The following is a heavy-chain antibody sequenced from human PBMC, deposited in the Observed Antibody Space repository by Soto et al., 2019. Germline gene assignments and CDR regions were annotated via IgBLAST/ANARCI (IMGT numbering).Heavy chain of an antibody. D-gene: IGHD6-13*01. Sequence: QVQLQESGPGLVKPSQTLSLTCTVSGGSISSGGYYLSWIRQHPGKGLEWIGYIYYSGSTYYNPSLKSRVTISVDTSKNQFSLKLSSVTAADTAVYYCARRSIAAAGWWFDPWGQGTLVTVSS. V-gene: IGHV4-31*03. CDR3: ARRSIAAAGWWFDP. CDR1: GGSISSGGYY. CDR2: IYYSGST. J-gene: IGHJ5*02.